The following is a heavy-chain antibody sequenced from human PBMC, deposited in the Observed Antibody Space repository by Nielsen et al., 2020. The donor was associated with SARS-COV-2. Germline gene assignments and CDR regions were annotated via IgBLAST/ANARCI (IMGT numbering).Heavy chain of an antibody. Sequence: GESLKISCAASGFTFSDYYMSWIRQAPGKGLEWVSYISSSGSTIYYADSVKGRFTISRDNAKNSLYLQMNSLRAEDTAVYYCARDFAAYSEYFDYWGPGTLVTVSS. D-gene: IGHD2-21*01. CDR1: GFTFSDYY. V-gene: IGHV3-11*04. CDR3: ARDFAAYSEYFDY. CDR2: ISSSGSTI. J-gene: IGHJ4*02.